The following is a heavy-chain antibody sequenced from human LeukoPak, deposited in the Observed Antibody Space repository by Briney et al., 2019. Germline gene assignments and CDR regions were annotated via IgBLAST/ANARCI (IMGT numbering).Heavy chain of an antibody. V-gene: IGHV1-69*05. Sequence: SVKVSCKASGGTFSNYAISWVRQAPGQGLEWMGGIIPIFGTANYAQKFQGRVTITTDESTSTAYMELSSLRSEDTAVYYCARGSHYDSSGYLKFDYWGQGTLVTVSS. D-gene: IGHD3-22*01. CDR3: ARGSHYDSSGYLKFDY. CDR2: IIPIFGTA. CDR1: GGTFSNYA. J-gene: IGHJ4*02.